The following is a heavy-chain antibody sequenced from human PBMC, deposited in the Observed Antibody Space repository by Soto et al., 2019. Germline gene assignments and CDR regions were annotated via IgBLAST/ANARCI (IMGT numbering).Heavy chain of an antibody. V-gene: IGHV4-30-2*01. J-gene: IGHJ3*02. Sequence: QLQLQESGSGLVKPSQTLFLTCAVSGGSISGGGYSWSWIRQPPGKGLEWIGNIHQSGSTYYNPSLKSRVTISVDRSKNQFSLKLSSVTAADTAVYYCARARSGTYGDDAFDIWGQGTMVTVSS. CDR1: GGSISGGGYS. CDR2: IHQSGST. CDR3: ARARSGTYGDDAFDI. D-gene: IGHD1-26*01.